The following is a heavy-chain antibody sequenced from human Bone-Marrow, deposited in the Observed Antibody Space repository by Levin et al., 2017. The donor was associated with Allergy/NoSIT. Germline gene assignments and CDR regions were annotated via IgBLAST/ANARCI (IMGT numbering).Heavy chain of an antibody. V-gene: IGHV2-26*01. D-gene: IGHD1-26*01. J-gene: IGHJ5*02. Sequence: ESGPTLVKPTETLTLTCTVSGFSLSNARMGVSWIRQPPGKALEWLAHIFSNDEKSYSTSLKSRLTISKDTSKSQVVLTMTNMDPVDTATYYCARIIEDGGSYGKWFDPWGQGTLVTVSS. CDR3: ARIIEDGGSYGKWFDP. CDR2: IFSNDEK. CDR1: GFSLSNARMG.